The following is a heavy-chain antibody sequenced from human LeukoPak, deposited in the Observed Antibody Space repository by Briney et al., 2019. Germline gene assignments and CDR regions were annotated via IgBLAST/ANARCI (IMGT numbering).Heavy chain of an antibody. CDR2: ISYDGSNK. Sequence: PSGGSLRLSCAASGFTFSSYAMHWVRQAPGKGLEWVAVISYDGSNKYYADSVKGRFTISRDNSKNTLYLQMNSLRAEDTAVYYCAKDSNYGSGSYYTPLYFDYWGQGTLVTVSS. D-gene: IGHD3-10*01. CDR3: AKDSNYGSGSYYTPLYFDY. J-gene: IGHJ4*02. CDR1: GFTFSSYA. V-gene: IGHV3-30-3*01.